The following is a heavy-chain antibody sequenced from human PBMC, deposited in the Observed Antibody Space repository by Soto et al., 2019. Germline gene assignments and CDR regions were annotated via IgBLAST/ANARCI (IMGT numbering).Heavy chain of an antibody. V-gene: IGHV3-48*02. CDR1: GFTFSNYG. J-gene: IGHJ4*02. CDR2: ISGSSSTI. Sequence: GGSLRLSCAASGFTFSNYGMNWVRQSPGKGLEWVSYISGSSSTIFYADSVKGRFTISRDNARNSLSLQMNSLRDEDTAVYYCASAPSRIRPLDYWGRGTLVTVYS. CDR3: ASAPSRIRPLDY.